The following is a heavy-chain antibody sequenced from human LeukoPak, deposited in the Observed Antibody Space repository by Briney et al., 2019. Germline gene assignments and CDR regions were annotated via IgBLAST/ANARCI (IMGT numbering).Heavy chain of an antibody. V-gene: IGHV4-39*01. D-gene: IGHD6-6*01. CDR2: IYYSGST. J-gene: IGHJ5*02. CDR3: ARHPYSSSSEWFDP. Sequence: SETLSLTCTVSGGSISSSSYYWGWIRQPPGKGLEWIVSIYYSGSTYYNPSLKSRVNISVDTSKNQFSLKLSSVTAADTAVYYCARHPYSSSSEWFDPWGQGTLVTVSS. CDR1: GGSISSSSYY.